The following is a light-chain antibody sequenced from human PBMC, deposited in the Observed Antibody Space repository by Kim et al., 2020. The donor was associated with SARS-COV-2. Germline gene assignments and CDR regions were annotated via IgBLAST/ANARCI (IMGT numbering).Light chain of an antibody. V-gene: IGKV1-39*01. J-gene: IGKJ1*01. CDR3: QQSYSTPPT. Sequence: ASVRDRVTITCRASHSISIYLYWYQQKPGKAPKLLIDAASSLQSGVPSRFSGSGSGTDFTLTIIRLQPEDFATYYCQQSYSTPPTFGQGTKVDIK. CDR2: AAS. CDR1: HSISIY.